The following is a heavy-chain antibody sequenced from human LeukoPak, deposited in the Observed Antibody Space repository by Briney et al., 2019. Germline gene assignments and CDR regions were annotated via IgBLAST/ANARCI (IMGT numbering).Heavy chain of an antibody. Sequence: SETLSLTCTVSGGSISSYYWSWIRQPPGKGLEWIGYIYYGGSTNYNPSLKSRVTISVDTSKNQFSPKLSSVTAADTAVYYCARATRTMIVGDWGQGTLVTVSS. J-gene: IGHJ4*02. CDR2: IYYGGST. CDR3: ARATRTMIVGD. D-gene: IGHD3-22*01. V-gene: IGHV4-59*01. CDR1: GGSISSYY.